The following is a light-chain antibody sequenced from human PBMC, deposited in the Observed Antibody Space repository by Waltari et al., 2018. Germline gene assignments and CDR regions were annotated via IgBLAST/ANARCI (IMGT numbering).Light chain of an antibody. CDR2: CVG. Sequence: QSALTQPASMSGSPVQSITLSCTGTSSDVEWFNFVSWYQQCPCKAPKLIIYCVGNRPAGVSRRFSGSRSDNTASLTISGLQAEDEADYYCSSYTSVNTRFGGGTKLTVL. J-gene: IGLJ2*01. CDR3: SSYTSVNTR. CDR1: SSDVEWFNF. V-gene: IGLV2-14*03.